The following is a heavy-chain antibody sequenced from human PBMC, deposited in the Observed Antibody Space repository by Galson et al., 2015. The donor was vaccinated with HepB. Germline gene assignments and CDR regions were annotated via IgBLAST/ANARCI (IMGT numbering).Heavy chain of an antibody. CDR2: ISGSGGST. CDR3: ITDLGYSRRQRSTPLG. J-gene: IGHJ4*02. CDR1: GFTFSSYA. D-gene: IGHD4-17*01. Sequence: SLRLSCAASGFTFSSYAMSWVRQAPGKGLEWVSAISGSGGSTYYADSVKGRFTISRDNSKNTLYLQMNSLRAEDTAVYYCITDLGYSRRQRSTPLGWGQGTLVTVSA. V-gene: IGHV3-23*01.